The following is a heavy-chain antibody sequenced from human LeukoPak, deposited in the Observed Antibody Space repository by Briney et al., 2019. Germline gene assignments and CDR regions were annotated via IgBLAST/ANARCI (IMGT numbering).Heavy chain of an antibody. J-gene: IGHJ3*02. CDR1: GYTFSSHA. CDR2: ISAYNGNI. D-gene: IGHD3-22*01. CDR3: ARDKYYYDSSGYADAFDI. Sequence: GASVKVSCKASGYTFSSHAISWVRQAPGQGLEWMGWISAYNGNINYAQNLQGRVTMTTDTSTSTAYMELRSPRSDDTAVYYCARDKYYYDSSGYADAFDIWGQGTMVTVSS. V-gene: IGHV1-18*01.